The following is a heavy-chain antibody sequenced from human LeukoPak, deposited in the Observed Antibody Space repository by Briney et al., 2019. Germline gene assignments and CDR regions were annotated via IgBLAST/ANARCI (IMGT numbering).Heavy chain of an antibody. Sequence: PSETLSLTCAVSGGSIRGYYWSWVRQSPGKGLEWIGDINQNAGTDYNPSLKSRVTISIGSSKNRISLNVTAATAADTAMYYCARARTRLSWLDPWGQGTLVTVSS. V-gene: IGHV4-34*01. CDR3: ARARTRLSWLDP. CDR1: GGSIRGYY. CDR2: INQNAGT. J-gene: IGHJ5*02. D-gene: IGHD6-6*01.